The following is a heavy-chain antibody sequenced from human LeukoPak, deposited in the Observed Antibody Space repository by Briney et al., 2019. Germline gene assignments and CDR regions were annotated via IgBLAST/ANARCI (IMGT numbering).Heavy chain of an antibody. CDR3: ARDGDDQTFDY. Sequence: GGSLRLSCAASGFPFSGYSLTWVRQAPGKGLEWISYISSSNTIYYADSVKGRFTISRDNSKNTLYLQMNSLRAEDTAVYYCARDGDDQTFDYWGQGTLVTVSS. CDR2: ISSSNTI. J-gene: IGHJ4*02. D-gene: IGHD7-27*01. CDR1: GFPFSGYS. V-gene: IGHV3-48*01.